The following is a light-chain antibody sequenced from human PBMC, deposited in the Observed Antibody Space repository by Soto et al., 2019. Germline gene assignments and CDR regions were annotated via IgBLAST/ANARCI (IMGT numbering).Light chain of an antibody. Sequence: QSALTQPASVSGSPGQSMTISCTGNSSDVGGYNYVSWYQQHPGKAPKLMIYDVSNRPSGVSNRFSGSKSGNTASLAISGLQAEDEADYYCSSYTSTSTLVVFGGGTKVTVL. V-gene: IGLV2-14*01. CDR2: DVS. J-gene: IGLJ2*01. CDR1: SSDVGGYNY. CDR3: SSYTSTSTLVV.